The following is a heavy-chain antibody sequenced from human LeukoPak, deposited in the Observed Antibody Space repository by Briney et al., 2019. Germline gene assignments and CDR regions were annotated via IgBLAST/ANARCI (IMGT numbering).Heavy chain of an antibody. CDR1: GYSFTHYW. CDR2: IYPGDSHT. D-gene: IGHD4/OR15-4a*01. Sequence: GESLKISCKGSGYSFTHYWIGWVRQMPGKGLEWMGIIYPGDSHTRYGPSFQGQVTISADKSISTAYLQWSSLKASDTAMYYCARHGSDANHAFDIWGQGTMVTVSS. J-gene: IGHJ3*02. CDR3: ARHGSDANHAFDI. V-gene: IGHV5-51*01.